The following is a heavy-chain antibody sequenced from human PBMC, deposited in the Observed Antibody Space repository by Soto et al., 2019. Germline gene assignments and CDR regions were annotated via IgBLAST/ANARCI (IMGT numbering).Heavy chain of an antibody. CDR3: ARHHGPTTSENWFDP. CDR1: GYTFFTHD. CDR2: ISTYSGDT. V-gene: IGHV1-18*01. J-gene: IGHJ5*02. Sequence: ASVKVSCKASGYTFFTHDISWVRQAPGQGLEWMGWISTYSGDTKYAQKFQGRVTMTTDTSTTTAYLELRSLRSDDTAVYYCARHHGPTTSENWFDPWGQGTLVTVSS. D-gene: IGHD5-12*01.